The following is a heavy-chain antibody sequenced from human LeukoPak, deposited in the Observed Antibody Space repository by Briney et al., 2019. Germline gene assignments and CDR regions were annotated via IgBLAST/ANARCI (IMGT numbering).Heavy chain of an antibody. V-gene: IGHV3-53*01. CDR2: TYNDGTT. CDR1: GLTVSTDY. J-gene: IGHJ3*02. D-gene: IGHD2-15*01. CDR3: ARASSVAVPAASAFDI. Sequence: GGSLRLSCSVSGLTVSTDYMSWVRQAPGEGLEWVSVTYNDGTTYYADSVKGRFTISRDSSKSTLYLQMNSLRPEDTAVYYCARASSVAVPAASAFDIWGQGTMVTVSS.